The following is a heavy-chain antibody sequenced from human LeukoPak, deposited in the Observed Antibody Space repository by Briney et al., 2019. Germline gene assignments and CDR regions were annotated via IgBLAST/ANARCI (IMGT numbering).Heavy chain of an antibody. Sequence: SETLSLTCTVSGGSISSSSDYWGWVRQPPGKGLEWIGSIYYSGSAYYNPSLKSRVTISVDTSKNQFSLKLSSVTAADTAAYYCARDTSGNLREGHFDYWGQGTLVTVSS. D-gene: IGHD4-23*01. CDR3: ARDTSGNLREGHFDY. J-gene: IGHJ4*02. V-gene: IGHV4-39*07. CDR1: GGSISSSSDY. CDR2: IYYSGSA.